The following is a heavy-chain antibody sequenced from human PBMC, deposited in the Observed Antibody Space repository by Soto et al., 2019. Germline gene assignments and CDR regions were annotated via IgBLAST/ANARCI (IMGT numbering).Heavy chain of an antibody. CDR3: ASGNSGAFDI. Sequence: QVQLVQSGAEVKKPGASVKVSCKASGYTFTTYSMHWVRQAPGQRLEWMGWMNPLNGDTKYSQRFKDILTIIRDTSSIAAYLELSSLRSEVTAIYYCASGNSGAFDIWGQGTMVTVSS. J-gene: IGHJ3*02. V-gene: IGHV1-3*01. CDR1: GYTFTTYS. CDR2: MNPLNGDT. D-gene: IGHD6-19*01.